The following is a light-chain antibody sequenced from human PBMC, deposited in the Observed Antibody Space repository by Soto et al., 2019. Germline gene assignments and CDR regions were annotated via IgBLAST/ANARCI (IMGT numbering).Light chain of an antibody. CDR2: GAS. V-gene: IGKV3-20*01. Sequence: EIVLTQSPGTLSLSPGERATLSCRASQSVSSSYLAWYQQKPGQAPRLLMYGASSRATGIPDRFSGSESGTDFTLTISRLEPEDFAVYYCQQYAGSPRTFGQGTKVDIK. J-gene: IGKJ1*01. CDR1: QSVSSSY. CDR3: QQYAGSPRT.